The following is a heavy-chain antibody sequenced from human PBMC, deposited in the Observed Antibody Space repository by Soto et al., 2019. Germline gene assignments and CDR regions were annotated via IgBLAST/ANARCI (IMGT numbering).Heavy chain of an antibody. CDR2: IYYSGST. J-gene: IGHJ4*02. D-gene: IGHD1-26*01. Sequence: PSETLSLTCTVSGGSISSGDYYWSWIRQPPGKGLEWIGYIYYSGSTYYNPSLKSRVTISVDTSKNQFSLKLSSVTAADTAVYYCASSEDGSYNTLDYWGQGTLVTVSS. CDR1: GGSISSGDYY. V-gene: IGHV4-30-4*01. CDR3: ASSEDGSYNTLDY.